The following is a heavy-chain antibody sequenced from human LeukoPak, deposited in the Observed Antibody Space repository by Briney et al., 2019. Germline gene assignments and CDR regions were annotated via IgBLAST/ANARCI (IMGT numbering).Heavy chain of an antibody. CDR2: IYYSGST. J-gene: IGHJ4*02. CDR3: ARDRYGGNSPFDY. CDR1: GGSISSYY. D-gene: IGHD4-23*01. Sequence: PSETLSLTCTVSGGSISSYYWSWIRQPPGKGLEWIGYIYYSGSTNYNPSLKSRVTISVDTSKNQFSLKLSSVTAAGTAVYYCARDRYGGNSPFDYWGQGTLVTVSS. V-gene: IGHV4-59*01.